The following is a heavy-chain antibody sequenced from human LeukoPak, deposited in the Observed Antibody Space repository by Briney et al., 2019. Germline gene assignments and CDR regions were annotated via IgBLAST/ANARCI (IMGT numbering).Heavy chain of an antibody. CDR2: ISSSSDDI. V-gene: IGHV3-21*05. CDR3: ARAGMETDPLDYYYYMDV. D-gene: IGHD5-18*01. CDR1: GFTFSTYN. Sequence: PGGSLRLSCAASGFTFSTYNMNWVRQAPGKGLEWVSYISSSSDDIYYADSVKGRFTIFRDEAKNSLYLQMNSLRAEDTAVYYCARAGMETDPLDYYYYMDVWGKGTTVTVSS. J-gene: IGHJ6*03.